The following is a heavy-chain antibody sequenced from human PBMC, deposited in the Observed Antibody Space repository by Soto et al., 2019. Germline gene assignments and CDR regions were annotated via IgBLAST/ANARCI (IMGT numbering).Heavy chain of an antibody. V-gene: IGHV3-15*07. CDR2: IKSKTDGGTT. Sequence: SGGSLRLSCAASGFTFSNAWMNWARQAPGKGLEWVGRIKSKTDGGTTDYAAPVKGRFTISRDDSKNTLYLQMNSLKTEDTAVYYSTTDGRFPNAIFDYWGQGTLVTVSS. D-gene: IGHD1-26*01. CDR1: GFTFSNAW. CDR3: TTDGRFPNAIFDY. J-gene: IGHJ4*02.